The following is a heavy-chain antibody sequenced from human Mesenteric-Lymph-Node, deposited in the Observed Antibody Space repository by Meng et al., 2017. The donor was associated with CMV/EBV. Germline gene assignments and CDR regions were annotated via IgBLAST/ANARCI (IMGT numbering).Heavy chain of an antibody. CDR2: IKWSGDTI. D-gene: IGHD1-14*01. V-gene: IGHV3-20*04. J-gene: IGHJ5*02. CDR1: GFILDDYG. Sequence: GESLKISCAASGFILDDYGMSWVRQAPGKGLEWVSGIKWSGDTIGYGDSVKGRFTVSRDTARNSLYLQMDSLRVEDTAVYYCARDRVTRSNWFDPWGQGTLVTVSS. CDR3: ARDRVTRSNWFDP.